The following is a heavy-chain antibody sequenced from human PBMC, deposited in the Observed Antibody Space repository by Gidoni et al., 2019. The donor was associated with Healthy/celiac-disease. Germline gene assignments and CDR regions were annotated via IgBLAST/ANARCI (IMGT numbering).Heavy chain of an antibody. V-gene: IGHV3-30-3*01. J-gene: IGHJ6*02. Sequence: QVQLVESGGGVVQPGRSLRLSCAASGFPFSSYAMHWVRQAPGKGLEWVAVLSYDGSNKYYADSVKGRFTISRDNSKNTLYLQMNSLRAEDTAVYYCARGLGYCSSTSCASRNYYYYYGMDVWGQGTTVTVSS. CDR2: LSYDGSNK. CDR1: GFPFSSYA. CDR3: ARGLGYCSSTSCASRNYYYYYGMDV. D-gene: IGHD2-2*01.